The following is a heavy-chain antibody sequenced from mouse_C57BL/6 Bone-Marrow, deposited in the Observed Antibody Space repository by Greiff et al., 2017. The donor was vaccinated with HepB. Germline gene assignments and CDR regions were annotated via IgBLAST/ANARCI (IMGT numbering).Heavy chain of an antibody. V-gene: IGHV14-4*01. D-gene: IGHD3-2*02. CDR1: GFNIKDDY. J-gene: IGHJ4*01. Sequence: EVQLQQSGAELVRPGASVKLSCTASGFNIKDDYMHWVKQRPEQGLEWIGWIDPENGDTEYASKFQGKATITADTSSNTAYLQLSSRTSEDTAVYYCTTWRQLRLRYAMDYWGQGTSVTVSS. CDR2: IDPENGDT. CDR3: TTWRQLRLRYAMDY.